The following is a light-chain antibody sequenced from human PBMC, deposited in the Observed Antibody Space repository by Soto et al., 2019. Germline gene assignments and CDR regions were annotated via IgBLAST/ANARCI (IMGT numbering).Light chain of an antibody. CDR1: QSVSSS. CDR3: QQYNNRWT. CDR2: GAS. J-gene: IGKJ1*01. Sequence: EIMMTQSPATLSVSPGERATLSCRATQSVSSSLAWYQQKPGQAPRLLIYGASTRATGIPARFSGSGSGTEFTLTINSLQSEDFAVYYCQQYNNRWTFGQGTKVDIK. V-gene: IGKV3-15*01.